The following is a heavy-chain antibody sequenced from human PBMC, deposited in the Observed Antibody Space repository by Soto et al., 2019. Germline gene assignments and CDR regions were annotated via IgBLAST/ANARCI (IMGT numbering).Heavy chain of an antibody. CDR3: ARLGSATPWYFDL. Sequence: QVQLVQSGAEVKKPGSSVKVSCKASGGTFSSYAIIWVRQAPGQGLAWMGGIIPIFGTANYAQKFQGRVMITSDESTSTASMELSSMRSEDTAVYYCARLGSATPWYFDLWGRGHLVTVAS. D-gene: IGHD2-15*01. CDR1: GGTFSSYA. V-gene: IGHV1-69*01. J-gene: IGHJ2*01. CDR2: IIPIFGTA.